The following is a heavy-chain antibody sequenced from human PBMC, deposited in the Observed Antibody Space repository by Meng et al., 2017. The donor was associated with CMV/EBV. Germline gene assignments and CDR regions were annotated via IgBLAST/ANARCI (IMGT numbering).Heavy chain of an antibody. J-gene: IGHJ5*02. CDR1: GFTFSDYY. CDR3: ARDMGQLLYMGWFDP. V-gene: IGHV3-11*01. D-gene: IGHD2-2*02. Sequence: GESLKISCAASGFTFSDYYMSWIRQAPGKGPEWVSYISSSGSTIYYADSVKGRFTISRDNAKNSLYLQMNSLRAEDTAVYYCARDMGQLLYMGWFDPWGQGTLVTVSS. CDR2: ISSSGSTI.